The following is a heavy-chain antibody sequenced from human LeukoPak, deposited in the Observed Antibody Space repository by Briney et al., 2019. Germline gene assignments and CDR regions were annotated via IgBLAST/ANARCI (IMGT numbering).Heavy chain of an antibody. CDR1: GLSFSSYT. D-gene: IGHD5-18*01. CDR2: ISSTSGYI. Sequence: GGSLRLSCAPSGLSFSSYTIHWVRQAPGKGLGWVSSISSTSGYIHYADSVKGRFSISRDNSKNTLYLQMNSLRAEDTAVYYCARDRGYSYAHPLDYWGQGTLVTVSS. J-gene: IGHJ4*02. V-gene: IGHV3-21*01. CDR3: ARDRGYSYAHPLDY.